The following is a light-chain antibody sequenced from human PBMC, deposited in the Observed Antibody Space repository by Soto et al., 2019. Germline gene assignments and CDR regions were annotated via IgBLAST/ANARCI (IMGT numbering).Light chain of an antibody. CDR2: GAS. V-gene: IGKV3-15*01. Sequence: IVMTQSPATLSVSPWERATLSCRASQSVSSNLAWYQQKPGQASRLLIYGASTRATGIPARFSGSGSGTEFTLSISSLQSEDFAVYYCEHYYSWPITFGQGTRLEIK. J-gene: IGKJ5*01. CDR3: EHYYSWPIT. CDR1: QSVSSN.